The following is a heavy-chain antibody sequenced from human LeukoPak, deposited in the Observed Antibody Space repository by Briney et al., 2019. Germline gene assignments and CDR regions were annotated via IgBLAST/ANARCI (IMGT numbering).Heavy chain of an antibody. Sequence: APVKVSCKASGYTFTSYGISWVRQAPGQGLEWMGWISAYNGNTNYAQKLQGRVTMTTDTSTSTAYMELRSLRSDDTAVYYCARVVVYGDYVDTPDPWGQGTLVTVSS. CDR1: GYTFTSYG. CDR2: ISAYNGNT. CDR3: ARVVVYGDYVDTPDP. D-gene: IGHD4-17*01. J-gene: IGHJ5*02. V-gene: IGHV1-18*01.